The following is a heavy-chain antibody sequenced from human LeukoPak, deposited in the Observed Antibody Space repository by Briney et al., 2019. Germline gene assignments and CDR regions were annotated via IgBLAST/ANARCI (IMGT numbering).Heavy chain of an antibody. Sequence: PGGSLRLSCAASGFSFSDYYMSWIRQAPGKGVEWVSYISSSGNTIYYADSVKGRFTISRDNAKNSLYLQMNSLRAEDTLVYYCARDQYYYDSSAPPLYWGQGTLVTVSS. D-gene: IGHD3-22*01. J-gene: IGHJ4*02. CDR1: GFSFSDYY. V-gene: IGHV3-11*01. CDR3: ARDQYYYDSSAPPLY. CDR2: ISSSGNTI.